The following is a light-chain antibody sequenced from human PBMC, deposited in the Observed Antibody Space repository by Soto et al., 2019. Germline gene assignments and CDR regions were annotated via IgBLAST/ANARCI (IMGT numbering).Light chain of an antibody. CDR1: PGISNS. J-gene: IGKJ4*01. Sequence: DIQMTQSPSSLSASVGDRVTITCRASPGISNSLAWYQQKPGKAPYLLIFAAFTLRSGVPSRFSGSGSGTDFTLTISSLQPEDVATYSCQNYKTAPLFGGGPKVEIK. CDR2: AAF. CDR3: QNYKTAPL. V-gene: IGKV1-27*01.